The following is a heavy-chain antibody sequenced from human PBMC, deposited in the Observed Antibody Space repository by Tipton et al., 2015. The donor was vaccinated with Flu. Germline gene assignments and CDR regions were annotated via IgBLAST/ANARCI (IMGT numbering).Heavy chain of an antibody. J-gene: IGHJ6*02. CDR2: ISGDGDNP. V-gene: IGHV3-23*01. CDR3: AKDRIASKFFYNGMDV. Sequence: SLRLSCAASGFNFRTHVMSWVRQAPGKGPEWVAVISGDGDNPHYADSVKGRFTISRDNSKNTPLLQMNSLRLEDTATYHCAKDRIASKFFYNGMDVWGQG. CDR1: GFNFRTHV.